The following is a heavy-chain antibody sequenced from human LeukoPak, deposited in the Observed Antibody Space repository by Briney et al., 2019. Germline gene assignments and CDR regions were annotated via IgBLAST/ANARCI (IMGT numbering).Heavy chain of an antibody. CDR1: GYTFTSYG. V-gene: IGHV1-18*01. CDR3: ARDQTLGIAAAGPFDY. J-gene: IGHJ4*02. D-gene: IGHD6-13*01. CDR2: ISAYNGNT. Sequence: GASVKVSCKASGYTFTSYGISWVRQAPGQGLEWMGWISAYNGNTNYAQKLQGRVTMTTDTSTSTAYMELRSLRPDDTAVYYCARDQTLGIAAAGPFDYWGQGTLVTVSS.